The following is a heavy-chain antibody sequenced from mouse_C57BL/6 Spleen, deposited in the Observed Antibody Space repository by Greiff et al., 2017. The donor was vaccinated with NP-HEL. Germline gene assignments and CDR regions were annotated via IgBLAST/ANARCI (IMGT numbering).Heavy chain of an antibody. J-gene: IGHJ3*01. CDR3: ARDLWFAY. Sequence: VQRVESGAELARPGASVKMSCKASGYTFTTYTMHWVKQRPGQGLEWIGYINPSSGYSKYNQKFKDKATLTADKSSSTAYMQLSSLTSEDSAVYYCARDLWFAYWGQGTLVTVSA. V-gene: IGHV1-4*01. CDR1: GYTFTTYT. CDR2: INPSSGYS.